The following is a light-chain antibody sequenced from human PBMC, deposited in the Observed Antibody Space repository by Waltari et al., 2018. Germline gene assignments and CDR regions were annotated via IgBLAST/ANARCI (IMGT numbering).Light chain of an antibody. CDR2: AAS. CDR3: QQSYSTPHT. Sequence: DIQMTQSPSSLSASVGDRVTITCRASQSISSYLNWYQQNPGKAPKLLIYAASSLQSGVPSRFSGSGSGTDFTLTISSLQPEDFATYYCQQSYSTPHTFGPGTKVDIK. CDR1: QSISSY. V-gene: IGKV1-39*01. J-gene: IGKJ3*01.